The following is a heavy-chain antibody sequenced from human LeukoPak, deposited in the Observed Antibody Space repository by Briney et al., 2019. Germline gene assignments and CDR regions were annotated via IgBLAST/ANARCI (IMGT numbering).Heavy chain of an antibody. D-gene: IGHD5-24*01. CDR2: IYYSGST. CDR1: GVPISSHY. Sequence: SETLSLTCTVSGVPISSHYLSWIRQPPGEGLEWIGYIYYSGSTNYNPSLKSRVTISVDTSNIQFSLKLSSVTGADTTVYYCARDGYNIKYDFWGEGTLVTVSS. CDR3: ARDGYNIKYDF. J-gene: IGHJ4*02. V-gene: IGHV4-59*11.